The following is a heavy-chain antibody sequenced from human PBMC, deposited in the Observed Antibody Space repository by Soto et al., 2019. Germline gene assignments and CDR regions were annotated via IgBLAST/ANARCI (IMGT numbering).Heavy chain of an antibody. CDR2: IRPYNGNT. J-gene: IGHJ4*02. Sequence: GASVKVSCKTSGYTFSDYGVSWVREAPGQGLEWMGWIRPYNGNTNYAQKLQGRVTMTTDTSTSTAYMELRSLRSDDTAVYYCARDLPPQDHWGQGTLVTVSS. CDR3: ARDLPPQDH. CDR1: GYTFSDYG. V-gene: IGHV1-18*01.